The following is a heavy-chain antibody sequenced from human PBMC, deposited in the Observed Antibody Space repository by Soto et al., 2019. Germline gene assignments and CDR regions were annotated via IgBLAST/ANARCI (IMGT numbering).Heavy chain of an antibody. CDR3: ASAVALYGSGSTYAMHV. Sequence: GGSLRRCCAASGFTFRSYGMHWVRQAPGGGLGLVAVMWYDGNSKYYAYSVKGRFTISRDNSKGTLYLQLNSLRAEDTAVFYFASAVALYGSGSTYAMHVWGQATTVTVSS. D-gene: IGHD3-10*01. CDR1: GFTFRSYG. J-gene: IGHJ6*02. V-gene: IGHV3-33*01. CDR2: MWYDGNSK.